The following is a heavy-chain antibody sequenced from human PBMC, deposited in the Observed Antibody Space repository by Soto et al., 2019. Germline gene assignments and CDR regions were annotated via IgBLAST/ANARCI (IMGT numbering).Heavy chain of an antibody. D-gene: IGHD4-17*01. Sequence: SETLSLTCSFSGDSITSKNYYLVWIRQPPGKGLEWIGAIYTSGSTYYNPSLKSRVSMSIDTSKNQFSLNVTSVTAADTAQHFCARQNTVTVSYFDYWGLGTLVTVSS. CDR1: GDSITSKNYY. J-gene: IGHJ4*02. CDR3: ARQNTVTVSYFDY. V-gene: IGHV4-39*01. CDR2: IYTSGST.